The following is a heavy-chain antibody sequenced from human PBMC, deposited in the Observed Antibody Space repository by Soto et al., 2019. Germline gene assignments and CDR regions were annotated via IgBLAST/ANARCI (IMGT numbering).Heavy chain of an antibody. J-gene: IGHJ6*03. Sequence: SETLSLTCTGSGGSISSYYWSWIRQPPGKGLEWIGYIYYSGSTNYNPSLKSRVTISVDTSKNQFSLKLSSVTAADTAVYYCARVFITMPPVALSSYYSYYYYMDVWAKGTTVTVSS. V-gene: IGHV4-59*01. CDR1: GGSISSYY. CDR3: ARVFITMPPVALSSYYSYYYYMDV. CDR2: IYYSGST. D-gene: IGHD3-3*01.